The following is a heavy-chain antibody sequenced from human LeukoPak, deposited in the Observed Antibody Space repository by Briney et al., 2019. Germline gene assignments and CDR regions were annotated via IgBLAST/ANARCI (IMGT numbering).Heavy chain of an antibody. Sequence: QTGGSLRLSCAASGFTFSSYWMSWARQAPGKGLEWVANIEQDGSEKYYVDSVKGRFTISRDNAKNSLYLQMNSLRAEDTAVYYCAKRGIYQNWFDPWGQGTLVTVSS. CDR3: AKRGIYQNWFDP. CDR1: GFTFSSYW. V-gene: IGHV3-7*01. CDR2: IEQDGSEK. J-gene: IGHJ5*02. D-gene: IGHD2-2*01.